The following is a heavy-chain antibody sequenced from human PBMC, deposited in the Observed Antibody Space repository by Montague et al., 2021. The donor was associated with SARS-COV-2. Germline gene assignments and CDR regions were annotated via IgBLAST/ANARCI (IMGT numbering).Heavy chain of an antibody. D-gene: IGHD3-10*01. CDR1: GGSISSSSNY. V-gene: IGHV4-39*01. Sequence: SETLSLTCTVSGGSISSSSNYWGWIRQPPGKGLEWIGSIYYSGSTYYNSSLKSRVTISVDTSKNQFSLKLNSVPAADTAVYYCARLVWFGELSSENWFDPWGQGTLVTVSS. CDR3: ARLVWFGELSSENWFDP. J-gene: IGHJ5*02. CDR2: IYYSGST.